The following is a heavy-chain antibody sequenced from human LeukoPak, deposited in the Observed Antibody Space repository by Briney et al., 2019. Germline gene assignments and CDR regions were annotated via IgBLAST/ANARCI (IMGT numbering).Heavy chain of an antibody. J-gene: IGHJ1*01. CDR1: GFTFSSYG. Sequence: GGSLRLSCAASGFTFSSYGMHWVRQAPGKGLEWVAVIWYDGSNKYYADSVKGRFTISRDNSKNTPYLQMNSLRAEDTAVYYCARGTRLIVVTSPEAEYFQHWGQGTLVTVSS. D-gene: IGHD3-22*01. CDR2: IWYDGSNK. V-gene: IGHV3-33*08. CDR3: ARGTRLIVVTSPEAEYFQH.